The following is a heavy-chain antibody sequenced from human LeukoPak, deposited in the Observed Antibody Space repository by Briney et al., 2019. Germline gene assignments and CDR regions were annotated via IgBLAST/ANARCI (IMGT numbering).Heavy chain of an antibody. CDR2: IYYSGST. J-gene: IGHJ6*02. V-gene: IGHV4-61*01. CDR3: ARGGYGGSYGMDV. D-gene: IGHD4-23*01. Sequence: SETLSLTCTVSGGSFSSGSYYWSWLRQPPGKGLEWIGYIYYSGSTNYNPSLKSRVTISVDTSKNQFSLKLSSVTAADTAVYYCARGGYGGSYGMDVWGQGTTVTVSS. CDR1: GGSFSSGSYY.